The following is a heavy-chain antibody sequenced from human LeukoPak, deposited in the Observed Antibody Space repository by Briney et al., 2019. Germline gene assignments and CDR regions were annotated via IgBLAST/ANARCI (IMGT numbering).Heavy chain of an antibody. Sequence: GGSLRLSCAASGFTFDDYAMHWVRQAPGNGLEWVSGISWNSGSIGYADSVKGRFTIPRDNAKNSLYLQMNSLRAEDTALYYCAKDRKSMAWGYFDLWGRGTLVTVSS. CDR2: ISWNSGSI. CDR1: GFTFDDYA. CDR3: AKDRKSMAWGYFDL. J-gene: IGHJ2*01. D-gene: IGHD1-26*01. V-gene: IGHV3-9*01.